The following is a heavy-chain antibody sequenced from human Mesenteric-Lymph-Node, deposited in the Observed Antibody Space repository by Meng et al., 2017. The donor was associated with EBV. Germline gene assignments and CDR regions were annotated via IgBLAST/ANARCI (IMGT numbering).Heavy chain of an antibody. CDR1: SFSRSTNGVG. Sequence: QLTLTGSGPTLVTPTQTLTLACTFSSFSRSTNGVGVGWTRQPPGKALEWLALIYWDDDKEYSPSLKSRLTITKDTSKDQVVLTMTNMDPVDTATYYCAHRGSSWFFDYWGQGTLVTVSS. V-gene: IGHV2-5*02. J-gene: IGHJ4*02. CDR3: AHRGSSWFFDY. CDR2: IYWDDDK. D-gene: IGHD6-13*01.